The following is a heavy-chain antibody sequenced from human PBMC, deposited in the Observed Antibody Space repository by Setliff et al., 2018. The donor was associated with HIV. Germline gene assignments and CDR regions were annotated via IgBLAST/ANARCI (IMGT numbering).Heavy chain of an antibody. V-gene: IGHV3-11*01. J-gene: IGHJ4*02. CDR1: GFTFSDYY. CDR2: ISTSSATK. Sequence: GGSLRLSCVASGFTFSDYYMIWIRQAPGQGLEWVSYISTSSATKYYADSVKGRFTISRDNAKNSLYLQMNSVRADDTAVYYCARDFCGSSCSSGYGYFDHWGQGTLVTVSS. CDR3: ARDFCGSSCSSGYGYFDH. D-gene: IGHD2-15*01.